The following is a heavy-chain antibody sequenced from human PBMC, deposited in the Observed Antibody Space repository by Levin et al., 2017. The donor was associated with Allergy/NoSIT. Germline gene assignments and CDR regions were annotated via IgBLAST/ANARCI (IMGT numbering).Heavy chain of an antibody. Sequence: VASVKVSCKASGYTFTSYYMHWVRQTPGQGLEWMGIINPSGGSTSYAQKFEGRVTMTRDTSTNTDYMELSSLRSEDTAVYYCVRVLDYDSSGYYYFDHWGQGTLVTVSS. CDR1: GYTFTSYY. CDR2: INPSGGST. J-gene: IGHJ4*02. D-gene: IGHD3-22*01. CDR3: VRVLDYDSSGYYYFDH. V-gene: IGHV1-46*01.